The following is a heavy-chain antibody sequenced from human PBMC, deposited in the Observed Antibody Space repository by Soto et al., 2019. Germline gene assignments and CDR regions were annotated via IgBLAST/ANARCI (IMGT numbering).Heavy chain of an antibody. CDR1: GYSISSGYY. CDR2: IYHSGST. J-gene: IGHJ4*02. V-gene: IGHV4-38-2*01. Sequence: SETLSLTCAVSGYSISSGYYWGCIRQPPGKGLEWIGSIYHSGSTYSNPSRKSRVTISVDTSKNQFSLKLSSVTAADTAVYYCASRGNSGYFDYWGQGTLVTVSS. CDR3: ASRGNSGYFDY. D-gene: IGHD2-21*02.